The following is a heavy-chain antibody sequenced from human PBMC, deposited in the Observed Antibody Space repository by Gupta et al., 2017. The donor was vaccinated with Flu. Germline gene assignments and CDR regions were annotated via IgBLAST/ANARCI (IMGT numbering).Heavy chain of an antibody. CDR1: GFSFGNYA. CDR2: ISGSGVST. Sequence: GFSFGNYAMTWVRQAPGKGLEWVSAISGSGVSTYYADSVKGRFTISRDNSKNTLYLQMNSLRAEDTAVYYCARDPCSSTSCRSGDYWGQGTLVTVSS. J-gene: IGHJ4*02. D-gene: IGHD2-2*01. V-gene: IGHV3-23*01. CDR3: ARDPCSSTSCRSGDY.